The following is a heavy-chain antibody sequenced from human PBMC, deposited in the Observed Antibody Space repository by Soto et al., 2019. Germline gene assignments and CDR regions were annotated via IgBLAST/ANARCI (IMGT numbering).Heavy chain of an antibody. Sequence: EVQLVESGGGLVQPGGSLRLSCAASGFTVSSNYMSWVRQAPGKGLEWVSVIYSGGSTYYADSVKGRFTISRDNSKNTADLQMKSLKSEGKGVYYCARDSTRGYYLYGMDVWGQGTTVTVSS. CDR1: GFTVSSNY. V-gene: IGHV3-66*01. CDR2: IYSGGST. CDR3: ARDSTRGYYLYGMDV. D-gene: IGHD2-15*01. J-gene: IGHJ6*02.